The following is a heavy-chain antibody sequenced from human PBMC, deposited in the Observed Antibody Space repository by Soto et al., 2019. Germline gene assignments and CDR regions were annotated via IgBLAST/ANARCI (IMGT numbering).Heavy chain of an antibody. CDR3: ARVRFGELV. J-gene: IGHJ4*02. CDR2: IGVGGGDR. CDR1: GFTFSSYA. V-gene: IGHV3-23*01. D-gene: IGHD3-10*01. Sequence: EVQLLESGGGLVQPGGSLRLSCAASGFTFSSYAMRWVRQAPGKGLEWVSIIGVGGGDRYYPESVKGRFTISRDNSRDTLYLEMNSLRDEDTAVYDCARVRFGELVWGQGTLVTVSS.